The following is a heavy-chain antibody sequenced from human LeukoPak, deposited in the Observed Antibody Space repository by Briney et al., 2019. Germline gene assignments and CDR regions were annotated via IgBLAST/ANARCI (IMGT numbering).Heavy chain of an antibody. CDR1: RFTFSSFE. CDR3: ARGPMVRGVFIRRSKSGYFDY. Sequence: GGSLSLSCTASRFTFSSFEMNWVRQAPGKGLEWISYISSSGSTIYYADSVKGRFTISRDNAKNSLYLQMNSLRAEDTAVYYCARGPMVRGVFIRRSKSGYFDYWGQGTLVTVSS. J-gene: IGHJ4*02. D-gene: IGHD3-10*01. V-gene: IGHV3-48*03. CDR2: ISSSGSTI.